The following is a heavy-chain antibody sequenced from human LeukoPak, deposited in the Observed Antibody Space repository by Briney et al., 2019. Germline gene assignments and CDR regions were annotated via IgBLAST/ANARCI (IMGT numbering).Heavy chain of an antibody. CDR2: IYYSGST. J-gene: IGHJ4*02. V-gene: IGHV4-59*08. CDR3: ARHYNYYCSGGSCRYYFDY. Sequence: PSETLSLTCTVSGGSISSYYWSWIRQPPGKGLEWIGYIYYSGSTNYNPSLKSRVTISVDTSKNQFSLKLSSVTAADTAVYYCARHYNYYCSGGSCRYYFDYWGQGTLVTVSS. D-gene: IGHD2-15*01. CDR1: GGSISSYY.